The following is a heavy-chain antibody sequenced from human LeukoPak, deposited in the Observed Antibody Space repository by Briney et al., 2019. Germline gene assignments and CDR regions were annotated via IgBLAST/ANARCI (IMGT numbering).Heavy chain of an antibody. CDR1: GGSISSDGYY. CDR3: AREYDTYAFDI. CDR2: IYYSGST. J-gene: IGHJ3*02. V-gene: IGHV4-31*03. Sequence: SETLSLTCTVSGGSISSDGYYWSWIRQHPGKGLEWIGYIYYSGSTYYNPSLKSRVTISVDTSKNQFSLKLSSVTAADTAVYYCAREYDTYAFDIWGQGTMVTVSS. D-gene: IGHD3-9*01.